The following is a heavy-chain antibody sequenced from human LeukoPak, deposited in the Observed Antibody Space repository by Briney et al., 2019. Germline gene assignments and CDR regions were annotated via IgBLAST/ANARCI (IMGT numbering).Heavy chain of an antibody. CDR3: ARSRLVGAMSD. CDR2: ISSSSGTI. J-gene: IGHJ4*02. V-gene: IGHV3-11*04. Sequence: GGSLRLSCAASGFTFSDYYMSWIRQAPGKGLEWISYISSSSGTIYYADSVKGRFTISRDNAKNSLYLQMNSLRAEDTAVYYCARSRLVGAMSDWGQGTLVTVSS. D-gene: IGHD1-26*01. CDR1: GFTFSDYY.